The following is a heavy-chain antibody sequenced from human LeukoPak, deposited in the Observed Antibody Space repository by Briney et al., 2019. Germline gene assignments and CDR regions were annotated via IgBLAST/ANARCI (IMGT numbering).Heavy chain of an antibody. Sequence: PGGSLRLSCAASGFTFSNYWMNWIRQAPGKGLEWVANIKQDGSEKYYVDSVKGRFTISRDNAMNSLYLQMNSLRAEDTAVYYCARDPSNYDVLTGYLNEPFDIWGQGTMVTVSS. V-gene: IGHV3-7*04. CDR2: IKQDGSEK. J-gene: IGHJ3*02. CDR1: GFTFSNYW. D-gene: IGHD3-9*01. CDR3: ARDPSNYDVLTGYLNEPFDI.